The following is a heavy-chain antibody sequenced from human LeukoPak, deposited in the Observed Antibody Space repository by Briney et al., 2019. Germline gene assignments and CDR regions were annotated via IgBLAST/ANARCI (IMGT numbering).Heavy chain of an antibody. CDR3: ARDPAHYYDSSGSIDY. V-gene: IGHV1-2*02. J-gene: IGHJ4*02. D-gene: IGHD3-22*01. CDR1: GYTFTGYY. Sequence: GASVKVSCKASGYTFTGYYMHWVRQAPGQGLEWMGWINPNSGGTNYAQKFQGRVTMTRDTSISTAYMELSRLRSDDTAVYYCARDPAHYYDSSGSIDYWGQGTLVTVSS. CDR2: INPNSGGT.